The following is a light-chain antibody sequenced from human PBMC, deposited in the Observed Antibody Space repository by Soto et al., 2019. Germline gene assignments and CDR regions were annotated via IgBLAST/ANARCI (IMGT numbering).Light chain of an antibody. Sequence: DIRMTQYPSSVSASVGDRVTITCRASQGITSWLAWYQQKPGKAPKLLIYRASNLQSGVPSRFSGSGSGTDFTLTISGLQPADFATYYCQQTNTFPLTFGGGTKVEIK. CDR2: RAS. J-gene: IGKJ4*01. CDR1: QGITSW. V-gene: IGKV1-12*01. CDR3: QQTNTFPLT.